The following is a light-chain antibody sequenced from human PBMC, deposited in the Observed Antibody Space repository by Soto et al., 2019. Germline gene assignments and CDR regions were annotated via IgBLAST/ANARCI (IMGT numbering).Light chain of an antibody. CDR2: GAS. CDR1: QSVSSN. V-gene: IGKV3D-15*01. Sequence: EIGMTQSPAKLSVYPGERATLSCRASQSVSSNLAWYQQKPGQAPRLLIYGASTRATGIPARFSGSGSGTEFTLSISSLQSEDSAVYYCQQYNNWPPITFGQGTRLE. J-gene: IGKJ5*01. CDR3: QQYNNWPPIT.